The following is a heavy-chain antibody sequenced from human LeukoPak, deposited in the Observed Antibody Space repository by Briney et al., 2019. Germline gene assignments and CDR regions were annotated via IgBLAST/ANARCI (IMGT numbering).Heavy chain of an antibody. D-gene: IGHD4/OR15-4a*01. CDR1: GDSVSSNSAA. CDR2: TYYRSKWYN. J-gene: IGHJ3*02. Sequence: SQTLSLTCAISGDSVSSNSAAWNWIRQSPSRGLEWLGRTYYRSKWYNDYAVSVKSRITINPDTSKNQFSLQLNSVTPEDTAVYYCARSLSSRANGYDAFDIWGQGTMVTVSS. V-gene: IGHV6-1*01. CDR3: ARSLSSRANGYDAFDI.